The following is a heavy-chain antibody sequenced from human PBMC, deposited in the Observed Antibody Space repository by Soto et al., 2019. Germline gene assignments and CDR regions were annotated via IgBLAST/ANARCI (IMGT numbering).Heavy chain of an antibody. D-gene: IGHD6-19*01. CDR2: SYYSGST. CDR1: GGSISSGDYY. CDR3: ARDKGWLGKVFYYYYGMDV. V-gene: IGHV4-30-4*01. J-gene: IGHJ6*02. Sequence: PSETLSLTCTVSGGSISSGDYYWSWMRQPPGKGLEWIGYSYYSGSTYYNPSLKSRVTISVDTSKNQFSLKLSSVTAADTAVYYCARDKGWLGKVFYYYYGMDVWGPGTTVTVSS.